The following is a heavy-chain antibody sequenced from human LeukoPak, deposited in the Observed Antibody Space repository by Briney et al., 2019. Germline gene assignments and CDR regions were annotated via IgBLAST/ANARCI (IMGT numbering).Heavy chain of an antibody. CDR3: ARDSDPTIAAAGIHHDAFDI. Sequence: GGSLRLSCAASGFTFSTYSMDWVRQAPGKGLEWVSSISSSGSYIYYADSVKGRFTISRDNAKNSLYLQMNSLRAEDTAVYYCARDSDPTIAAAGIHHDAFDIWGQGTMVTVSS. V-gene: IGHV3-21*01. CDR2: ISSSGSYI. D-gene: IGHD6-13*01. J-gene: IGHJ3*02. CDR1: GFTFSTYS.